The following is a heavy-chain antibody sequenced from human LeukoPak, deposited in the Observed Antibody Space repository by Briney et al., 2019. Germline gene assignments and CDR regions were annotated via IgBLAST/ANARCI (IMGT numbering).Heavy chain of an antibody. CDR2: IKQDGIEK. J-gene: IGHJ4*02. Sequence: PGGSLRLSCAVSGFTFSNNWMSWVRQAPGKGLEWVANIKQDGIEKYYVDSVRGRFTISRDNAKNSLYLQMNSLRAEDTAVYYCARDLRSGNYWRAFWDWGQGTQVTVSS. V-gene: IGHV3-7*01. CDR3: ARDLRSGNYWRAFWD. CDR1: GFTFSNNW. D-gene: IGHD1-26*01.